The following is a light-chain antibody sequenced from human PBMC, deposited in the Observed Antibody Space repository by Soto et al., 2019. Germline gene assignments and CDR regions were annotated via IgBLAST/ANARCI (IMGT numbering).Light chain of an antibody. J-gene: IGKJ4*01. Sequence: EIVLTQSPDTLSLSPGERATLSCRASQSLSSGYLAWYQQKPGQAPRLLIYGASSRATGIPDRFSGSGSGTDFTLIISRLEPEDFAMFYCQQYGSSPLTFGRGTKVDI. CDR3: QQYGSSPLT. V-gene: IGKV3-20*01. CDR2: GAS. CDR1: QSLSSGY.